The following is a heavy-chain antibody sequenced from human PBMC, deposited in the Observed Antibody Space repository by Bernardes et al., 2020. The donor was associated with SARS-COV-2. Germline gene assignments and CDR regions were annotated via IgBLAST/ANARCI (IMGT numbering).Heavy chain of an antibody. D-gene: IGHD1-26*01. Sequence: GWSLRLSCAASGFTFSSYAMSWVRQAPGKGLEWVSTISGSGASTYYADSVKGRFTISRDNSKNTRYLQMNSLRAEDTAVYYCAKDLNPGGWEPIDYWGQGTLVTVSS. CDR2: ISGSGAST. V-gene: IGHV3-23*01. CDR1: GFTFSSYA. CDR3: AKDLNPGGWEPIDY. J-gene: IGHJ4*02.